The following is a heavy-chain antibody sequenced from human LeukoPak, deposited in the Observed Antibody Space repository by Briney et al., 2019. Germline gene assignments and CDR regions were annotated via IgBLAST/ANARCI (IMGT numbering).Heavy chain of an antibody. D-gene: IGHD3-9*01. CDR2: IYSSGST. V-gene: IGHV4-59*07. CDR1: GDFMRNYY. J-gene: IGHJ4*02. CDR3: ARLSHPSGENWFSDY. Sequence: SDTVSLTCSVCGDFMRNYYWSWIRQPPGKGLEWIGYIYSSGSTKYDPSLNSRVTISVDTSNTQFSLTVSSVTAADAAVYYCARLSHPSGENWFSDYWGQGTLFTVSS.